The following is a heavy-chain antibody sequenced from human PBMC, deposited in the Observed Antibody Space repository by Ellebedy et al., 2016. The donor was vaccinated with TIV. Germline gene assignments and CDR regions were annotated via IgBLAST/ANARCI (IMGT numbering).Heavy chain of an antibody. V-gene: IGHV4-59*08. CDR1: GVSISSYY. CDR3: ARLVGSSWSEFDP. D-gene: IGHD6-13*01. CDR2: IYYRGGT. J-gene: IGHJ5*02. Sequence: MPSETLSLTCTVSGVSISSYYWTWIRQTPGKGLEWIGYIYYRGGTNYNPSLKSRVTISVDTSKNQCSLKLSSVTAADTAVYYCARLVGSSWSEFDPWGQGTLVTVSS.